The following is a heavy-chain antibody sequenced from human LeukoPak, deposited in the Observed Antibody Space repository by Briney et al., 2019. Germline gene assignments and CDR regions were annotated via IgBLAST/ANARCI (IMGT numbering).Heavy chain of an antibody. V-gene: IGHV3-11*01. D-gene: IGHD6-19*01. Sequence: GGSLRLSCAASGFTFSDYSMSWIRQAPGKGLEWVSYIRSSGNTIYYADSVKGRFTISRDNSKNTLYLQMNSLRAEDTAVYYCAKDTRAVAGYPDYWGQGTLVTVSS. CDR3: AKDTRAVAGYPDY. CDR1: GFTFSDYS. CDR2: IRSSGNTI. J-gene: IGHJ4*02.